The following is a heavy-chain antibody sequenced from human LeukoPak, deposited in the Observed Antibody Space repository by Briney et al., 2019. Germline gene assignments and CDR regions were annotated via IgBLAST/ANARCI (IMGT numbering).Heavy chain of an antibody. CDR3: ARDRLAYYSGDCYSGNY. J-gene: IGHJ4*02. V-gene: IGHV1-18*01. CDR2: ISAYNGNT. D-gene: IGHD2-21*02. CDR1: GYTFTSYG. Sequence: ASVKVSCKASGYTFTSYGISWVRQAPGQGLEWMGWISAYNGNTNYAQKLQGRVTMTTDTSTSTAYMELRSLRSDDTAVYYCARDRLAYYSGDCYSGNYWGQGTLVTVSS.